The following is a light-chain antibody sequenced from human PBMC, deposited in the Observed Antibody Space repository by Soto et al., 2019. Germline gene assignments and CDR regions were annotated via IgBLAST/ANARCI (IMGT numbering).Light chain of an antibody. Sequence: SDLAQAAYGSRSHGQSSRISNTETSSDVGGYSYVSWYQHHPGKAPKLIIYDVSNRPSGVSNPFSGSKSGNTASLTISGLQPEDEADYYCSSYTTSNTRQIVFGTGTKVTVL. CDR3: SSYTTSNTRQIV. J-gene: IGLJ1*01. CDR1: SSDVGGYSY. V-gene: IGLV2-14*03. CDR2: DVS.